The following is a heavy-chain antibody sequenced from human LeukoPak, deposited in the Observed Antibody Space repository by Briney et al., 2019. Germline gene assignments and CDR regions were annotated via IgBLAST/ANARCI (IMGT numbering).Heavy chain of an antibody. CDR2: LSGSGTST. Sequence: GGSLRLSCAASGFTFSSYAMSWVRQAPGKGLEWVSGLSGSGTSTFYADSVKGRFTISRDNSKNILYLQMISLRADDTAVYYCARGPYGDYGRLGEGAFDIWGQGTMVTVSS. V-gene: IGHV3-23*01. CDR3: ARGPYGDYGRLGEGAFDI. D-gene: IGHD4-17*01. CDR1: GFTFSSYA. J-gene: IGHJ3*02.